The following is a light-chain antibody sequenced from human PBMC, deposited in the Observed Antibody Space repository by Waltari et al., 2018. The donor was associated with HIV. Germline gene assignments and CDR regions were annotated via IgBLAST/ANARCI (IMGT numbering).Light chain of an antibody. V-gene: IGKV3-11*01. CDR1: QSISTY. CDR3: QQRSNWPLT. CDR2: DAS. J-gene: IGKJ4*01. Sequence: EIVLTHSPPTLSLSPGERATLSCRASQSISTYFSWYHLKSGQAPRLLIYDASKRAPGVPIRFSGSGSGTEFTLIISSLEPEDFAVYFCQQRSNWPLTFGGGTKVDI.